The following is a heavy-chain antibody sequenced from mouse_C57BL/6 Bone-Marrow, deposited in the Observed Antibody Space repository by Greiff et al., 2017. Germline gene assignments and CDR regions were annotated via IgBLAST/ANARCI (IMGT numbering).Heavy chain of an antibody. CDR3: TDPHYYYGKGDY. CDR1: GFTFSNYW. CDR2: IRLKSDNYAT. Sequence: EVKLMESGGGLVQPGGSMKLSCVASGFTFSNYWMNWVRQSPEKGLEWVAQIRLKSDNYATHYAESVKGRFTISRDDSKSSVYLQMNNLRAEDTGIYYCTDPHYYYGKGDYWGQGTTLTVSS. V-gene: IGHV6-3*01. J-gene: IGHJ2*01. D-gene: IGHD1-1*01.